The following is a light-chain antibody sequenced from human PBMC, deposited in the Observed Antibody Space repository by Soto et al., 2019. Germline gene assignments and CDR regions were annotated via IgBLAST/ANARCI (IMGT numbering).Light chain of an antibody. CDR3: QQYGSSPYT. CDR1: QSVSSSY. Sequence: EIVLTQSPGTLSLSPGERATLSCRASQSVSSSYLAWYQQKPGQAPRLLIYGASSRATGIPDRFSGSGSGTDFTLTISRLEPEDFALYYCQQYGSSPYTFGSGTKLEIK. J-gene: IGKJ2*01. V-gene: IGKV3-20*01. CDR2: GAS.